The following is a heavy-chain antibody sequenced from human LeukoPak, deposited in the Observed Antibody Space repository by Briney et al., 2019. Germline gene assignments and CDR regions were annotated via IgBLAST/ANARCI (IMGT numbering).Heavy chain of an antibody. D-gene: IGHD5-18*01. CDR1: GGTFSSYA. J-gene: IGHJ4*02. CDR2: IIPMPGIA. V-gene: IGHV1-69*04. CDR3: ARETSDTAMVMSSY. Sequence: RASVKVSCKASGGTFSSYAISWVRQAPGQGLEWMGRIIPMPGIANCAQKFQGRVTVTADKFTNTAYMELSSLRSDDTAVYYCARETSDTAMVMSSYWGQGTLVTVSS.